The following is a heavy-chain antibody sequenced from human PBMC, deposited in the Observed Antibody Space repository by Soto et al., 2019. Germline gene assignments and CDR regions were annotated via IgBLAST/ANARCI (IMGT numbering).Heavy chain of an antibody. CDR1: GFTFSSYG. D-gene: IGHD3-10*01. CDR2: ISYDGSNK. V-gene: IGHV3-30*18. Sequence: QVQLVESGGGVVQPGRSLRLSCAASGFTFSSYGMHWVRQAPGKGLEWVAVISYDGSNKYYADSVKGRFTISSDNSKNTPYLQMTRLRAEDTAVYYCANGGNMVRGVIDYWGQGTMVTVSS. CDR3: ANGGNMVRGVIDY. J-gene: IGHJ4*02.